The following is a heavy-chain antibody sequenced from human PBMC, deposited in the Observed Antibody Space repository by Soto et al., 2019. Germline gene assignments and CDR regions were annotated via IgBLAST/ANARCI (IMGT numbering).Heavy chain of an antibody. Sequence: QVQLVQSGAEVKKPGASVKVSCKASGYTFTSYGISWVRQAPGQGLEWMGWISAYNGNTNYAQKLQGRVTMTTDTSTSPAYMELKSLRSDDTAVYYCARQRGYSGYDSLYGMDVWGQGTTVTVSS. CDR3: ARQRGYSGYDSLYGMDV. D-gene: IGHD5-12*01. CDR1: GYTFTSYG. CDR2: ISAYNGNT. V-gene: IGHV1-18*01. J-gene: IGHJ6*02.